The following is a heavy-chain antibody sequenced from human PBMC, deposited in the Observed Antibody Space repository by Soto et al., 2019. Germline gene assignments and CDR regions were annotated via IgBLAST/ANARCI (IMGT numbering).Heavy chain of an antibody. Sequence: PGGSLRLSSAAPGFTFSSYSMNWVRQAPGKGLEWVSSISSSSSYIYYADSVKGRFTISRDNAKNSLYLQMNSLRAEDTAVYYCARDGCSGGSCYSGSPQGYYYYGMDVWGQGTTVTVSS. J-gene: IGHJ6*02. CDR1: GFTFSSYS. CDR3: ARDGCSGGSCYSGSPQGYYYYGMDV. CDR2: ISSSSSYI. D-gene: IGHD2-15*01. V-gene: IGHV3-21*01.